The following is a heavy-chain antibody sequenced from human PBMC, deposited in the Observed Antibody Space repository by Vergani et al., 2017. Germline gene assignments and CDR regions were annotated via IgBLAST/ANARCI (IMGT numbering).Heavy chain of an antibody. CDR2: IHHSGDT. CDR3: ARHRCSGGFFPSSYFYGMDV. Sequence: QVQLQESGPGLVKPSETLTLTCDVSDSSIMTNPYWGWFRQSPGKGLEWIGCIHHSGDTHYNSSLKSRVSILIVSSSKFSLSLTSVTAADTAIYYCARHRCSGGFFPSSYFYGMDVWGHGTTVTVSS. V-gene: IGHV4-38-2*01. CDR1: DSSIMTNPY. J-gene: IGHJ6*02. D-gene: IGHD3-10*02.